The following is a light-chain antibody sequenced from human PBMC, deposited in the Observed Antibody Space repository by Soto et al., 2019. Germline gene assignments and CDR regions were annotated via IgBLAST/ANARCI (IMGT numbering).Light chain of an antibody. V-gene: IGLV2-11*01. CDR1: SSDVGGYDY. CDR2: DVT. J-gene: IGLJ3*02. Sequence: QSVLTQPRSVSGSPGQSVTISCTGTSSDVGGYDYVSWFQHHPGKVPKLMIYDVTKRLSGVPDRFSASKSGNTASLTISGLQAEDEADYYCCSYGGYFWVFGGGTKLTVL. CDR3: CSYGGYFWV.